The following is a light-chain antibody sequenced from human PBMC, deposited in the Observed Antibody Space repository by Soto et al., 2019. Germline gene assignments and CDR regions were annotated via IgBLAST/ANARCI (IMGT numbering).Light chain of an antibody. CDR3: QTVDKWPL. Sequence: EIVMTQSPATLSLSPGERATLSCRASQSVSSNLAWYQQKPGQAPRLLIYGASTRATGVPARFSGSGSGTEFTLTISSLQSEDFAVYFCQTVDKWPLFGQGTRLEI. CDR1: QSVSSN. CDR2: GAS. J-gene: IGKJ5*01. V-gene: IGKV3-15*01.